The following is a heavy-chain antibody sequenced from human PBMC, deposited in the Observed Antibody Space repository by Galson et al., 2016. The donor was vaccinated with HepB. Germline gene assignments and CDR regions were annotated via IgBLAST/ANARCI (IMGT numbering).Heavy chain of an antibody. CDR1: GYTFTSYD. CDR3: AKVGYSRSWYGTWDSNYGVDG. CDR2: MNPNSGNT. V-gene: IGHV1-8*01. J-gene: IGHJ6*04. Sequence: SVKVSCKASGYTFTSYDINWVRQATGQGLEWMGWMNPNSGNTGYAQKFQGRVTMTRNTSISTAYMELSSLRSEDTAVYYCAKVGYSRSWYGTWDSNYGVDGWGKGTTVAVAS. D-gene: IGHD6-13*01.